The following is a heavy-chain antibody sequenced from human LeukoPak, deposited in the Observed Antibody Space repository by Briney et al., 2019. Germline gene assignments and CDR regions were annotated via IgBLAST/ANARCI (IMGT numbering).Heavy chain of an antibody. V-gene: IGHV6-1*01. J-gene: IGHJ4*02. Sequence: SQTLSLTCAISGDSVSSNSAAWNWIRQSPSRGLEWLGRTYYRSKWYNDYAVSVKSRITINPDTSKNQFSLKLSSVTAADTAVYYCARVAMVRGVPIDYWGQGTLVTVSS. D-gene: IGHD3-10*01. CDR2: TYYRSKWYN. CDR1: GDSVSSNSAA. CDR3: ARVAMVRGVPIDY.